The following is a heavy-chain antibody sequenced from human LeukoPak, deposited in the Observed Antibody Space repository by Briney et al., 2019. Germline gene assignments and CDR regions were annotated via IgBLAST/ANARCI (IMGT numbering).Heavy chain of an antibody. CDR1: GGSISTYY. Sequence: SETLSLTCTVSGGSISTYYWRWLRQPPGKGLEWVGYIYYSGSTNYNPSLKSRVTISVDTSKNQFSLNLSSVTAADTAVYFCARVRLTVVATCYDYWGQGTLVTVSS. V-gene: IGHV4-59*01. CDR2: IYYSGST. D-gene: IGHD1-26*01. CDR3: ARVRLTVVATCYDY. J-gene: IGHJ4*02.